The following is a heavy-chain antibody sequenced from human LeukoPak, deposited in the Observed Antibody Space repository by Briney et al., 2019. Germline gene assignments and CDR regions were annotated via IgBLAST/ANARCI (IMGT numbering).Heavy chain of an antibody. J-gene: IGHJ5*02. V-gene: IGHV1-46*01. CDR2: INPSGGST. CDR3: ARMAAAGTRGYGWFDP. Sequence: ASVKVSCKASGYTFTSYYMHWVRQAPGQGLEWMGIINPSGGSTSYAQKFQGRVTMTRDTSTSTVYMELSSLRSEDTAVYYCARMAAAGTRGYGWFDPWGQGTLVTVSS. CDR1: GYTFTSYY. D-gene: IGHD6-13*01.